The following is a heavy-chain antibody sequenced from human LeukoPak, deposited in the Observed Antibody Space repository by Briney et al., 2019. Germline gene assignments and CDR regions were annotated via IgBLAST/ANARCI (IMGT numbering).Heavy chain of an antibody. CDR3: ARSGYCSGGSCYAQRDLDY. CDR1: GYTFTSYG. Sequence: ASVKVSCKASGYTFTSYGISWVRQAPGQGLEWMGWISAYNGNTNYAQKLQGRVTMTTDTSTSTAYMELRSLRSDDTAVYYCARSGYCSGGSCYAQRDLDYWGQGTLVTVSS. CDR2: ISAYNGNT. D-gene: IGHD2-15*01. V-gene: IGHV1-18*01. J-gene: IGHJ4*02.